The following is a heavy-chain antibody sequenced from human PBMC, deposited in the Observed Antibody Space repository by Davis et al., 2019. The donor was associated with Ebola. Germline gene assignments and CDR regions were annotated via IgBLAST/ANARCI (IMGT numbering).Heavy chain of an antibody. CDR3: ANGWGLYYYYGMDV. V-gene: IGHV3-30*18. CDR1: GFTFSRSG. D-gene: IGHD6-19*01. CDR2: ISSDGSNE. Sequence: GESLKISCAASGFTFSRSGMHWVRQAPGKGLEWVALISSDGSNEYYADSVKGRFTISRDNSKNTLYLQMNSRRAEDTAVYYCANGWGLYYYYGMDVWGQGTTVTVSS. J-gene: IGHJ6*02.